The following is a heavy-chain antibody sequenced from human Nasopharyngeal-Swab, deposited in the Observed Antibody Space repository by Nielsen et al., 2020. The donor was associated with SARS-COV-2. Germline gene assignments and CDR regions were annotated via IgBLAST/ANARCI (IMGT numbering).Heavy chain of an antibody. CDR3: ARGERRAARPPGGYFDY. D-gene: IGHD6-6*01. CDR2: IYYSGST. V-gene: IGHV4-59*01. Sequence: WIRQPPGKGLEWIGYIYYSGSTNCNPSLKSRVTISVDTSKNQFSLKLSSVTAADTAVYYCARGERRAARPPGGYFDYWGQGTLVTVSS. J-gene: IGHJ4*02.